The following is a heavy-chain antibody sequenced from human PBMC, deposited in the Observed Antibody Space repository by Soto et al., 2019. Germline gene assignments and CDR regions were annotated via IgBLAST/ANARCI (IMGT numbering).Heavy chain of an antibody. Sequence: SVKVSCKASGGTVSSYAISWVRQAPGQGLEWMGGIIPIFGTANYAQKFQGRVTITADESTSTAYMELSSLRSEDTAVYYCARDQARVVAAAGHDAFDIWGQGTMVTVSS. D-gene: IGHD6-13*01. CDR3: ARDQARVVAAAGHDAFDI. CDR1: GGTVSSYA. J-gene: IGHJ3*02. CDR2: IIPIFGTA. V-gene: IGHV1-69*13.